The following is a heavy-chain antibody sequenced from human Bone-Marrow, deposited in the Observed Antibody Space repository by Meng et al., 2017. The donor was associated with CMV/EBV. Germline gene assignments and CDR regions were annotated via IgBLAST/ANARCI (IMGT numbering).Heavy chain of an antibody. V-gene: IGHV3-33*06. CDR3: AKDAAASNRPYHFDS. CDR1: GFTFANYG. D-gene: IGHD6-13*01. CDR2: IWYDGTTK. J-gene: IGHJ4*02. Sequence: GESLKISCAASGFTFANYGMHWVRQAPGKGLEWVAAIWYDGTTKYYVDSVKGRFTISRDNSKNTLYLQMNSLRAEDTGMYYCAKDAAASNRPYHFDSWGQGTRVTCSS.